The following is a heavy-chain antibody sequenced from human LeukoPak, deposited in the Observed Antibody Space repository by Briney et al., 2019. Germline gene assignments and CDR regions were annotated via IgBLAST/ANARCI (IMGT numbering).Heavy chain of an antibody. D-gene: IGHD3-10*01. CDR3: AKRDGSGSYFLSSLDY. Sequence: GGSLRLSCAASGFTFRSYAMSGVRQAPGKGLEWVSAISGSGGSTYYADSVKGRFTISRDNSKNTLYLQMNSLRAEDTAVYYCAKRDGSGSYFLSSLDYWGQGTLVTVSS. V-gene: IGHV3-23*01. CDR2: ISGSGGST. J-gene: IGHJ4*02. CDR1: GFTFRSYA.